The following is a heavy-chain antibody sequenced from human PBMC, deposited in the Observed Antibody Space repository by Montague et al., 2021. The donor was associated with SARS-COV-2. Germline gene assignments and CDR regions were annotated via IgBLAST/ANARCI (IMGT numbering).Heavy chain of an antibody. V-gene: IGHV4-34*01. CDR2: ITHCGST. D-gene: IGHD4-23*01. Sequence: SETLSLTCAVYGGSLSGFYYTWIRLAPAKGMELVGEITHCGSTSYSPALKIRLTISMYTSKNQFSLTLDSVTAADTATYDCARSHDYRGNYYFDSWGQGALVIVSS. J-gene: IGHJ4*02. CDR3: ARSHDYRGNYYFDS. CDR1: GGSLSGFY.